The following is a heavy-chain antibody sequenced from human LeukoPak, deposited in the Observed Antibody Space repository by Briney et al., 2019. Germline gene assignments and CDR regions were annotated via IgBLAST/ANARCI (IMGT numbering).Heavy chain of an antibody. CDR1: GGSISSYY. CDR3: ARSIQLWDYYFDY. Sequence: KPSETLSLTCTVSGGSISSYYWSWIRQPPGKGLEWIGYIYYSGSTNYNPSLKSRVTISVDTSKNQFSLKLSSVTAADTAVYYCARSIQLWDYYFDYWGQGTLVTVSS. D-gene: IGHD5-18*01. V-gene: IGHV4-59*08. CDR2: IYYSGST. J-gene: IGHJ4*02.